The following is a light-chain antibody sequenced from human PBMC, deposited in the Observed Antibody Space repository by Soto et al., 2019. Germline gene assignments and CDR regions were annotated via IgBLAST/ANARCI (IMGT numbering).Light chain of an antibody. J-gene: IGLJ1*01. CDR3: QSSDGRLTTFV. CDR2: GNN. CDR1: SSNIGTGYD. V-gene: IGLV1-40*01. Sequence: QSVLTQPPSVSGAPGQGVTISCTGSSSNIGTGYDVHWYQQLPGGAPRLLIYGNNNRPSGVPDRFSGSKSGTSASLAITGLQAEDEAVYFCQSSDGRLTTFVFGSGTKVTVL.